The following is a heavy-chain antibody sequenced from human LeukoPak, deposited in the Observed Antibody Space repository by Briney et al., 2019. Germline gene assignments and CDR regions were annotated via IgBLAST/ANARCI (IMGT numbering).Heavy chain of an antibody. CDR2: ISAYNGNT. Sequence: ASVKVSCKASGYTFTSYGVSWVRQAPGQGLEWMGWISAYNGNTNYAQKLQGRVTMTTDTSTSTAYMELGSLRSDDTAVYYCARDRRYYYGSGSPPVYFDYWGQGTLVTVSS. V-gene: IGHV1-18*01. CDR3: ARDRRYYYGSGSPPVYFDY. D-gene: IGHD3-10*01. J-gene: IGHJ4*02. CDR1: GYTFTSYG.